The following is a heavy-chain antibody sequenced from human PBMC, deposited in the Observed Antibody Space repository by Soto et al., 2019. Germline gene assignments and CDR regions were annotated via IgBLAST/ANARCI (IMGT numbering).Heavy chain of an antibody. CDR1: GGSISSYY. D-gene: IGHD2-15*01. J-gene: IGHJ6*02. Sequence: SETLSLTCTVSGGSISSYYWSWIRQPPGKGLEWIGYIYYSGSTNYNPSLKSRVTISVDTPKNQFSLKLSSVTAADTAVYYCARDRSGLQDGMDVWGQGTTVTVSS. CDR3: ARDRSGLQDGMDV. CDR2: IYYSGST. V-gene: IGHV4-59*01.